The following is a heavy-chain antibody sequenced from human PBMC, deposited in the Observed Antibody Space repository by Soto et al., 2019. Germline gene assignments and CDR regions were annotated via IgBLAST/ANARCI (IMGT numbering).Heavy chain of an antibody. V-gene: IGHV3-30*18. CDR2: ISYDGSNK. D-gene: IGHD3-3*01. Sequence: GGSPRLSCAASGFTFSSYGMHWVRQAPGKGLEWVAVISYDGSNKYYADSVKGRFTISRDNSKNTLYLQMNSLRAEDTAVYYCAKDRGITIFGVVTYYYYGMDVWGQGTTVTVSS. CDR3: AKDRGITIFGVVTYYYYGMDV. J-gene: IGHJ6*02. CDR1: GFTFSSYG.